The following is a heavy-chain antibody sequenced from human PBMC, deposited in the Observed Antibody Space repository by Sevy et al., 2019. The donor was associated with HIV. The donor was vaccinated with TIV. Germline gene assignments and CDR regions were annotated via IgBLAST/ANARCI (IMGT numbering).Heavy chain of an antibody. J-gene: IGHJ5*02. CDR2: IKEDGSEK. Sequence: GGSLRLSCAASGFTFSTYWMTWVRQAPGKGLEWVANIKEDGSEKYYVDSVKGRFTISRDNAKNSLYLQMNSLRAEETAVYYCARDQGCSSTSCSNWCDPWGQGTLVTVSS. CDR1: GFTFSTYW. CDR3: ARDQGCSSTSCSNWCDP. D-gene: IGHD2-2*01. V-gene: IGHV3-7*01.